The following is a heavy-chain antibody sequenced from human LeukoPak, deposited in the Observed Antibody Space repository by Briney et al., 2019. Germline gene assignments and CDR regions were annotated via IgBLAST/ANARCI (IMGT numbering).Heavy chain of an antibody. CDR2: IYYSGST. V-gene: IGHV4-59*08. J-gene: IGHJ3*02. CDR3: ARHGGSYRNDAFDI. D-gene: IGHD1-26*01. CDR1: GGSISSYY. Sequence: SETLSLTCTVSGGSISSYYWSWIRQPPGKGLEWIGYIYYSGSTNYNPSLKSRVTISVGTSKNQFSLKLSSVTAADTAVYYCARHGGSYRNDAFDIWGQGTMVTVSS.